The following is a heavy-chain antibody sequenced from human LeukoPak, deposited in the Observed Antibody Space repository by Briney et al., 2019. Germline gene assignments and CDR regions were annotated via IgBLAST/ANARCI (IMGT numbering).Heavy chain of an antibody. J-gene: IGHJ4*02. CDR3: ARDVFPVQQWLEFDY. CDR1: GYTFTSYG. CDR2: ISAYNGNT. Sequence: ASVKVSCKASGYTFTSYGISWVRQAPGQGLEWMGWISAYNGNTNYAQKLQGRVTMTTDTSTSTAYMELRSLRSDDTAVYYCARDVFPVQQWLEFDYWGQGTLVTVSS. D-gene: IGHD6-19*01. V-gene: IGHV1-18*01.